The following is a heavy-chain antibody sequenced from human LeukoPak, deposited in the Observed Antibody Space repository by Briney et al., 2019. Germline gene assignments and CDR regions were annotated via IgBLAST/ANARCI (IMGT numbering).Heavy chain of an antibody. J-gene: IGHJ4*02. V-gene: IGHV3-49*03. Sequence: GGSLRLSCTASGFTFGDYAMSWFRQAPGKGLEWVGFIRSKAYGGTTEYAASVKGRFTISRDDSKSIAYLQMNSLKTEDTAVYYCTRDGQRWIQLWYGYYFDYWGQGTLVTVSS. CDR3: TRDGQRWIQLWYGYYFDY. D-gene: IGHD5-18*01. CDR1: GFTFGDYA. CDR2: IRSKAYGGTT.